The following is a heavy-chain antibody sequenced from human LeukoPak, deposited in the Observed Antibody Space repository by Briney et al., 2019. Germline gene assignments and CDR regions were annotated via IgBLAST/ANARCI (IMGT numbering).Heavy chain of an antibody. D-gene: IGHD6-13*01. V-gene: IGHV3-7*01. J-gene: IGHJ4*02. CDR3: ARDISASGIFFDS. Sequence: GGSLRLSCAASGFTFSTFWMGWVRQVPGKGLEWVANINQGGSAQYYVDSVKGRFTISGDNAENALYLQMNSLRAEDTAVYFCARDISASGIFFDSWGQGTLVTVSS. CDR2: INQGGSAQ. CDR1: GFTFSTFW.